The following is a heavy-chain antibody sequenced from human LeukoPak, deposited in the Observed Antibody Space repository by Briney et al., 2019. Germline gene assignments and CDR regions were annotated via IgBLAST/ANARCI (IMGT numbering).Heavy chain of an antibody. J-gene: IGHJ4*02. CDR3: AKIAVAGTWGIDY. V-gene: IGHV3-23*01. CDR2: ISGSGGST. Sequence: GGSLRLSCAASGFTFSDYYMSWIRQAPGKGLEWVSAISGSGGSTYYADSVKGRFTISRDNSKNTLYLQMNSLRAEDTAVYYCAKIAVAGTWGIDYWGQGTLVTVSS. D-gene: IGHD6-19*01. CDR1: GFTFSDYY.